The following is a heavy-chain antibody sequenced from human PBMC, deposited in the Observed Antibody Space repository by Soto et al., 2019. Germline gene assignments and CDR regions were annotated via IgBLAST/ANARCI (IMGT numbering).Heavy chain of an antibody. CDR1: GASISSGNW. V-gene: IGHV4-4*02. CDR2: IYHSGST. D-gene: IGHD3-3*01. J-gene: IGHJ4*02. Sequence: SETLSLTCAVSGASISSGNWWTWVRQPPGKGLEWIGEIYHSGSTNYNPSLKSRVFMSVDKSKNQFSLKLSSVTAADTAVYYCAGPIRYYDFWSGLGLVNWGQGTLVTVSS. CDR3: AGPIRYYDFWSGLGLVN.